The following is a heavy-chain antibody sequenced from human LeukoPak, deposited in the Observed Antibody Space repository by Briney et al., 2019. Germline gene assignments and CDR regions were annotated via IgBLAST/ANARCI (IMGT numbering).Heavy chain of an antibody. CDR1: GFSVSTNGVA. CDR3: XXAYCGGRXCYDAFEY. Sequence: SGPTLVNPTQTLTLTCSCSGFSVSTNGVAVGWIRQPPGQALEWLALIYWDDDKRYKSSLQSRLTITKDTSKNQVALTMTDMDPVXTXXXXXXXAYCGGRXCYDAFEYWGQGTLVTVSS. J-gene: IGHJ4*02. V-gene: IGHV2-5*02. CDR2: IYWDDDK. D-gene: IGHD2-15*01.